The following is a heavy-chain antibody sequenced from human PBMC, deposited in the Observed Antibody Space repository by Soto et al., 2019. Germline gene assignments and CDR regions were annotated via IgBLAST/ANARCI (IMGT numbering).Heavy chain of an antibody. V-gene: IGHV3-23*01. Sequence: EVQLLESGGGLVQPGGSLRLSCAASGFIFSSYAMSWVRQAPGKGLEWVSVIGGSGGTTYYADSVKGRFTISRDNSKNTVYLQMNSLRVEDTALYYCVIDPLTPDRNWGQGTLVTVSS. J-gene: IGHJ4*02. CDR1: GFIFSSYA. CDR2: IGGSGGTT. CDR3: VIDPLTPDRN.